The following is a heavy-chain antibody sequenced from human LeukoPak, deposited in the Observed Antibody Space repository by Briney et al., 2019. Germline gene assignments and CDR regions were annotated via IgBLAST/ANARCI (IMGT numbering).Heavy chain of an antibody. Sequence: EASVKVSCKASGGTFSSYAISWVRQAPGQGLEWMGGIIPIFGTANYAQRFQGRVTITADESTSTAYMELSSLRSEDTAVYYCARTLALYSGSSVYFDYWGQGTLVTVSS. V-gene: IGHV1-69*13. J-gene: IGHJ4*02. D-gene: IGHD6-6*01. CDR3: ARTLALYSGSSVYFDY. CDR2: IIPIFGTA. CDR1: GGTFSSYA.